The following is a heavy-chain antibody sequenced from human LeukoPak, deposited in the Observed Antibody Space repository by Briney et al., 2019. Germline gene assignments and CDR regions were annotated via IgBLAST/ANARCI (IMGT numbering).Heavy chain of an antibody. CDR2: IKQDGSEK. D-gene: IGHD6-19*01. Sequence: PGGSLRLSCAASGFTFSSYWMSWVRQAPGKGLEWVANIKQDGSEKYYVDSVKGRFTISRDNAKNSLYLQMNSLRAEDTAVYYCARETDRWLVTEYFQHWGQGTLVTVSS. CDR1: GFTFSSYW. J-gene: IGHJ1*01. CDR3: ARETDRWLVTEYFQH. V-gene: IGHV3-7*01.